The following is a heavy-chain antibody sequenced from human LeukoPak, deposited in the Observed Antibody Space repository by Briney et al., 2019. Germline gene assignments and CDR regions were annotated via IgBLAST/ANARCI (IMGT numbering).Heavy chain of an antibody. J-gene: IGHJ5*02. CDR3: ARASVTTIDWFDP. V-gene: IGHV3-11*01. CDR1: GFNFSDYY. D-gene: IGHD4-17*01. CDR2: ISSSSSAI. Sequence: GSLRLSCVASGFNFSDYYMSWIRQAPGKGLKWISFISSSSSAIYYADSVKGRFTISRDNAKNSLYLQVNSLRVEDTAVYYCARASVTTIDWFDPWGQGTLVTVSS.